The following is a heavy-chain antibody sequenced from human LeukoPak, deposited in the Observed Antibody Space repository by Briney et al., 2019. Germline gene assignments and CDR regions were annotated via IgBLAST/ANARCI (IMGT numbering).Heavy chain of an antibody. CDR3: ASFGGSYSRGYYFDY. J-gene: IGHJ4*02. D-gene: IGHD1-26*01. CDR1: GDSISSTDHY. CDR2: IYYSGST. Sequence: SETLSLTCIVSGDSISSTDHYWGWIRQPPGKGLEGIANIYYSGSTYYNPSLKSRVTISIDTSKNQFSLQLRSVTAADTAVYYCASFGGSYSRGYYFDYWGQGTLVTVSS. V-gene: IGHV4-39*01.